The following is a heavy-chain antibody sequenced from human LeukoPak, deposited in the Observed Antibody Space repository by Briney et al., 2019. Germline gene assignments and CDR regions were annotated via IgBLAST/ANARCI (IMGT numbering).Heavy chain of an antibody. CDR2: INHSGST. V-gene: IGHV4-34*01. CDR3: ARARIAAAGTGYMDV. CDR1: GGSFSGYY. J-gene: IGHJ6*03. D-gene: IGHD6-13*01. Sequence: SETLSLTCAVYGGSFSGYYWSWIRQPPGKGLEWIGEINHSGSTNYNPSLKSRVTISVDTSKNQFSLKLSSVTAADTAVYYCARARIAAAGTGYMDVWGKGTTVTVSS.